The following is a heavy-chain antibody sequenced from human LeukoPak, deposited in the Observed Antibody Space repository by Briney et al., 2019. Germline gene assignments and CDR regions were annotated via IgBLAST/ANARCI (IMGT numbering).Heavy chain of an antibody. J-gene: IGHJ3*02. CDR1: RFTFKTYW. CDR2: IKQDGSEK. CDR3: ATVRFLEWLLFDAFDI. Sequence: PGGSLRLSCAASRFTFKTYWMSWVRQAPGKGLEWVANIKQDGSEKYYVDSVKGRFTISRDNAKNSLHLQMNSLRAEDTAVYYCATVRFLEWLLFDAFDIWGQGTMVTVSS. D-gene: IGHD3-3*01. V-gene: IGHV3-7*03.